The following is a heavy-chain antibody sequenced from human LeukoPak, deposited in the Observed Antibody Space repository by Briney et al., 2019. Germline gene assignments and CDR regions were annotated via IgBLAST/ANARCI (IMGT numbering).Heavy chain of an antibody. V-gene: IGHV1-69*04. D-gene: IGHD4-17*01. CDR2: IIPILGIA. CDR3: ARLETTGFSSLDP. Sequence: SVKVSCKASGGTFSSYAISWVRQAPGQGLEWMGRIIPILGIANYAQKFQGRVTITADTSTSTASMELSSLRSEDTAVYDCARLETTGFSSLDPWGQGTLVTVSS. J-gene: IGHJ5*02. CDR1: GGTFSSYA.